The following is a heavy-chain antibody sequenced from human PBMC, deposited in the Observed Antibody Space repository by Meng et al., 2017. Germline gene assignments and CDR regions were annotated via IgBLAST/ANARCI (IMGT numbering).Heavy chain of an antibody. CDR3: ARAGIAVAGPDY. Sequence: HVELLHAGAYVTNRAASVKVSCQASGYTCTSYGTSWVRQSTGQGLEWMGWISAYNGNTNYAQKLQGRVTMTTDTSTSTAYMELRSLRSDDTAVYYCARAGIAVAGPDYWGQGTLVTVSS. D-gene: IGHD6-19*01. CDR2: ISAYNGNT. J-gene: IGHJ4*02. V-gene: IGHV1-18*01. CDR1: GYTCTSYG.